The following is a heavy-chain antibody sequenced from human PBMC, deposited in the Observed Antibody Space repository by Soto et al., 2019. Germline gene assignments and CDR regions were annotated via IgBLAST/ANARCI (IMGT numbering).Heavy chain of an antibody. V-gene: IGHV1-18*01. D-gene: IGHD3-9*01. CDR2: ISAYNGNT. J-gene: IGHJ6*02. CDR3: ARDDIFFGSNYYYYGMDV. Sequence: ASVKVSCKASGYTFTSYGISWVRQAPGQGLEWMGWISAYNGNTNYAQKLQGRVTMTTDTSTSTAYMELRSLRSDDTAVYYCARDDIFFGSNYYYYGMDVWGQGTTVTVSS. CDR1: GYTFTSYG.